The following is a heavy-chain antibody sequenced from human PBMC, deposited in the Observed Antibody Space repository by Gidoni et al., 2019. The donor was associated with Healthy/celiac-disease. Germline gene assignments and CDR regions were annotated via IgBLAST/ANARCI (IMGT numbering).Heavy chain of an antibody. D-gene: IGHD3-16*02. CDR2: ISSSSSYI. Sequence: EVQLVEPGGGLVKPGGSLRLSCAASGFTFSSYSMNWVRQAPGKGLEWVSSISSSSSYIYYADSVKGRFTISRDNAKNALYLQMNSLRAEDTAVYYCARVKYYDYIWGSYRRIDAFDIWGQGTMVTVSS. CDR3: ARVKYYDYIWGSYRRIDAFDI. CDR1: GFTFSSYS. V-gene: IGHV3-21*01. J-gene: IGHJ3*02.